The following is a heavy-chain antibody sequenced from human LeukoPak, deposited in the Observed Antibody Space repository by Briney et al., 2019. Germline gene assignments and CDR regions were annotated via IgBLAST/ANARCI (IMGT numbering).Heavy chain of an antibody. CDR1: GASVSTYS. Sequence: KPSETLSLTCTLSGASVSTYSWSWIRHPPGKGLEWIGYIYYSGSTNYNPSLKSRVTISVDTSKNQFSLNLSSVTAADTAVYYCATFQGYSGYNSGVGWLDPWGQGTLVTVSS. D-gene: IGHD5-12*01. V-gene: IGHV4-59*02. CDR3: ATFQGYSGYNSGVGWLDP. CDR2: IYYSGST. J-gene: IGHJ5*02.